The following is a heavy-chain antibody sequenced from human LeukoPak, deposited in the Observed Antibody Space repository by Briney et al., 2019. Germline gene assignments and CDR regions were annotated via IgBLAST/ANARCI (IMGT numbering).Heavy chain of an antibody. J-gene: IGHJ3*02. V-gene: IGHV4-59*08. D-gene: IGHD5-12*01. CDR3: ARTIAITEADAFDI. Sequence: SETLSLTCTVSGSSISSYYWSWIRQPPGKGLEWIGYIYYSGSTNYNPSLKSRVTISVDTSKNQFSLKLSSVTAADTAVYYCARTIAITEADAFDIWGQGTMVTVSS. CDR1: GSSISSYY. CDR2: IYYSGST.